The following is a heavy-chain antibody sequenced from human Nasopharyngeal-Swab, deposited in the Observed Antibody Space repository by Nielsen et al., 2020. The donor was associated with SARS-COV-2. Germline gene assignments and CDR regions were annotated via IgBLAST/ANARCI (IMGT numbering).Heavy chain of an antibody. CDR1: GFTFSFYA. V-gene: IGHV3-23*01. CDR2: ISGSGGISGSGGST. D-gene: IGHD5-18*01. Sequence: GESLKISCAASGFTFSFYAMSWVRQAPGKGLEWVSSISGSGGISGSGGSTYYADSVKGRFTITRDNSKNTVSLQMNSLRAEDTAVYYCAKDGENSYGYVREYYFDCWGQGTLVTVSS. CDR3: AKDGENSYGYVREYYFDC. J-gene: IGHJ4*02.